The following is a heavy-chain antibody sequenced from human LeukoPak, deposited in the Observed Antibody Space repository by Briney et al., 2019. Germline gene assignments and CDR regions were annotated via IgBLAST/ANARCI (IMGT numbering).Heavy chain of an antibody. D-gene: IGHD6-19*01. J-gene: IGHJ4*02. V-gene: IGHV4-38-2*02. Sequence: SETLSLTCTVSGYSISSGYYWGWIRQPPGKGLEWIGSIYRSGSTYYNPSLKSRVTISVDTSKNQFSLKLSSVTAADTAVYYCASQLAVAVAGLDYWGQGTLVTVSS. CDR3: ASQLAVAVAGLDY. CDR2: IYRSGST. CDR1: GYSISSGYY.